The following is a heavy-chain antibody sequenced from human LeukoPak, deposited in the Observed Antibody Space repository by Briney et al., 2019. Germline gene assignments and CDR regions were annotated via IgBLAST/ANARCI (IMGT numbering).Heavy chain of an antibody. V-gene: IGHV4-39*01. J-gene: IGHJ6*03. D-gene: IGHD2-21*02. CDR2: MYSGST. Sequence: SETLSLTCTVSGGSISSSSYYWGWIRQPPGKGLEWIGSMYSGSTYYNPSLKSRVTISTDTSKNQFSLKLSSVTAADTAVYYCSLCGDCYPGYYYYYMDVWGKGTTVTISS. CDR3: SLCGDCYPGYYYYYMDV. CDR1: GGSISSSSYY.